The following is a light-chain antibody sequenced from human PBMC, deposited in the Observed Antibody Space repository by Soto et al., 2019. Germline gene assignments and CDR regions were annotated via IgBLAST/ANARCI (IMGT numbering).Light chain of an antibody. CDR3: QQANIFPRA. V-gene: IGKV1-12*01. CDR1: QTISSW. J-gene: IGKJ1*01. Sequence: DIQLTQSPSTLSGSVGDRVTITCRASQTISSWLAWYQQKPGKAPRLLIYGASILQSGVPSRFSGSGSGTDFTLTISSLQPEDFATYYCQQANIFPRAFGQGTKVDI. CDR2: GAS.